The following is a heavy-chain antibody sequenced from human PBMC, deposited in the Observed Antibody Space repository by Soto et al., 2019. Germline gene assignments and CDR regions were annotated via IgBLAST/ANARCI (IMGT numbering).Heavy chain of an antibody. Sequence: GVSLRLSFSASVFPFSSYCMSWVRQAPGKGLEWVANIKQDGSEKYYVDSVKGRFTISRDNAKNSLYLQMNSLRAEDTAVYYCARDAGAHIVVVTAHDYWGQGTLVNVSS. CDR1: VFPFSSYC. CDR2: IKQDGSEK. CDR3: ARDAGAHIVVVTAHDY. J-gene: IGHJ4*02. D-gene: IGHD2-21*02. V-gene: IGHV3-7*01.